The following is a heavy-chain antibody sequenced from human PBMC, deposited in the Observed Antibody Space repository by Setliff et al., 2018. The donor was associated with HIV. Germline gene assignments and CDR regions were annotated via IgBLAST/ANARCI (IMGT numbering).Heavy chain of an antibody. J-gene: IGHJ6*03. CDR2: ISASKGNT. V-gene: IGHV1-18*01. CDR3: ARDQGFWSGLTYNYYMDV. D-gene: IGHD3-3*01. Sequence: ASVKVSCKASGYNFTSNGISWVRQAPGQGLEWMGRISASKGNTKYTQDFQGRATMTTDTSTSTVYMELRSLRSEDTALYYCARDQGFWSGLTYNYYMDVWGKGTTVTVSS. CDR1: GYNFTSNG.